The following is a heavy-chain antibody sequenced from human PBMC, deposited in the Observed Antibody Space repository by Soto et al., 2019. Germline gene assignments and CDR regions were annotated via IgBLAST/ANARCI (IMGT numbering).Heavy chain of an antibody. D-gene: IGHD2-2*01. Sequence: EVQLLESGGGLVQPGGSLRLSCAASGFTFSSYAMSWVRQAPGKGLEWVSAISGSGGSTYYADSVKGRFTISRDNSKNTLYLQMNSLRAEDTAVYYCAKEGQSIEYRPRKIYYYYGMDVWGQGTTVTVSS. CDR2: ISGSGGST. V-gene: IGHV3-23*01. CDR3: AKEGQSIEYRPRKIYYYYGMDV. CDR1: GFTFSSYA. J-gene: IGHJ6*02.